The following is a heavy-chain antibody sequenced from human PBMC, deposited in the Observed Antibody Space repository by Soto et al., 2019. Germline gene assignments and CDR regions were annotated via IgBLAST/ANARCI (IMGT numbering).Heavy chain of an antibody. CDR2: MYFGDSDT. Sequence: PGASLTVSCGGCGYRFTSYWLGSVRHMPWKCLEWMRIMYFGDSDTRYRAAFPGKVTISAAKSISTAYLKWSSLKASDTAMYYCARHGYDILAATRQYFYSGMDVWGQGTTVTVSS. CDR3: ARHGYDILAATRQYFYSGMDV. D-gene: IGHD3-9*01. J-gene: IGHJ6*02. V-gene: IGHV5-51*01. CDR1: GYRFTSYW.